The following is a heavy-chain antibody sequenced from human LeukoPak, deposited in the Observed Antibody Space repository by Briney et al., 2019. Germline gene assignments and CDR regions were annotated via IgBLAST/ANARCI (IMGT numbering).Heavy chain of an antibody. CDR2: VIPNSGGT. V-gene: IGHV1-2*02. D-gene: IGHD3-9*01. Sequence: GASVKVSCKASGYTFTGYYIHWLRQAPGQGLEWMGWVIPNSGGTNYAQQFQGRVTMTRDTSISTAYMGLRSLRSDDAAVYYCARGEVLTGTAYWGQGTLVTVSS. J-gene: IGHJ4*02. CDR3: ARGEVLTGTAY. CDR1: GYTFTGYY.